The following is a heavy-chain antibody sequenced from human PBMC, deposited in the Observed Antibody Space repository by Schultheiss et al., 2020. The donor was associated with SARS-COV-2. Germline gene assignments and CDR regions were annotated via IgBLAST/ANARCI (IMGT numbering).Heavy chain of an antibody. CDR1: GGSISSSSYY. D-gene: IGHD4-17*01. V-gene: IGHV4-30-4*08. Sequence: SQTLSLTCTVSGGSISSSSYYWGWIRQPPGKGLEWIGYIYYSGSTYYNPSLKSRVFMSVDTSKNQFSLTVYSVTAADTAVYYCARGYYGDFLSYWGQGAPVTVSS. CDR3: ARGYYGDFLSY. CDR2: IYYSGST. J-gene: IGHJ4*02.